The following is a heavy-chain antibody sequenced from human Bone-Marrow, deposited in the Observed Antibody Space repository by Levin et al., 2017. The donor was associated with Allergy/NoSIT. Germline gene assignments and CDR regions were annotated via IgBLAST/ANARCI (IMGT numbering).Heavy chain of an antibody. CDR1: GFTFSSNS. D-gene: IGHD3-9*01. Sequence: SCAASGFTFSSNSMNWARQAPGKGLEWVSSISVSSSYIYYADSVRGRFTISRDNAKSSLYLQMNSLRAEDTAVYYCARGLGHYYYFMDVWGKGTTVTVSS. CDR3: ARGLGHYYYFMDV. CDR2: ISVSSSYI. V-gene: IGHV3-21*01. J-gene: IGHJ6*03.